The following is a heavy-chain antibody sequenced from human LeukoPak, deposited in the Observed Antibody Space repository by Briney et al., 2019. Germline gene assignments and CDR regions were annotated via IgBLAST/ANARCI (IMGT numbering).Heavy chain of an antibody. CDR3: IRALSGSEDY. CDR1: GFTFSRHW. Sequence: PGGSLRLSCAASGFTFSRHWMHWVRQAPGEGLVWVSRISPDESTIDYADSVKGRFTISRDNVKNTVYLQMNSLRAEDTAVYYCIRALSGSEDYWGQGTLVTVSS. J-gene: IGHJ4*02. D-gene: IGHD2-21*01. CDR2: ISPDESTI. V-gene: IGHV3-74*01.